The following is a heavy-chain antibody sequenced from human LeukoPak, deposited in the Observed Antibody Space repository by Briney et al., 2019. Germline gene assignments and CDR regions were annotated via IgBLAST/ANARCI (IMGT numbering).Heavy chain of an antibody. CDR3: ARALGYCSSTSCYSYYYYYGMDV. CDR1: GGTFSSYA. Sequence: SVKVSCKASGGTFSSYAISWVRQAPGQGLEWMGGIIPIFGTANYVQKFQGRVTITADESTSTAYMELSSLRSEDTAVYYCARALGYCSSTSCYSYYYYYGMDVWGKGTTVTVSS. J-gene: IGHJ6*04. CDR2: IIPIFGTA. V-gene: IGHV1-69*13. D-gene: IGHD2-2*01.